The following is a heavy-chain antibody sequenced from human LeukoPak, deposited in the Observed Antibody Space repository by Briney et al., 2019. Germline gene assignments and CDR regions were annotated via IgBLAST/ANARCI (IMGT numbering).Heavy chain of an antibody. D-gene: IGHD2-15*01. V-gene: IGHV3-33*01. Sequence: PGGSLRLSCTASGFIFSNYGMQWVRQAPGKGLEWVAVIWYDGSREYYGDSVKGRFTISRDNAKNTLFLQMNSLRAEDTAVYYCARDVGWSLDYWGQGTQVTVSS. J-gene: IGHJ4*02. CDR3: ARDVGWSLDY. CDR1: GFIFSNYG. CDR2: IWYDGSRE.